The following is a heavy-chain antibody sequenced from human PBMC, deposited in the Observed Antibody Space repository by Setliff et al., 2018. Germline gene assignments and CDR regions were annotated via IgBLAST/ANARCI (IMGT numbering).Heavy chain of an antibody. Sequence: GGSLRLSCAASGFSFSSYAMTWVRQAPGEGLEWVSAISAGGGSTYSADSVKGRITISRDNSKNTLYLQMDSPRADDTAVYYCARNWVTAQHYYYGMDVWGQGTTVTVSS. CDR3: ARNWVTAQHYYYGMDV. D-gene: IGHD2-21*02. CDR2: ISAGGGST. V-gene: IGHV3-23*01. CDR1: GFSFSSYA. J-gene: IGHJ6*02.